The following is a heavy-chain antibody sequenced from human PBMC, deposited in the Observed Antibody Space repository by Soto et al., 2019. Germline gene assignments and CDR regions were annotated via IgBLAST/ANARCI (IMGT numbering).Heavy chain of an antibody. Sequence: ASVKVSCKVSGYTLTELSMHWVRQAPGKGLEWMGGFDPEDGETIYAQKFQGRVTMTEDTSTDTAYMELSSLRSEDTAVYYCAKAQGSGWGDPTTFFRDYYGMDVWGQGTTVTVSS. CDR1: GYTLTELS. CDR2: FDPEDGET. V-gene: IGHV1-24*01. J-gene: IGHJ6*02. D-gene: IGHD6-19*01. CDR3: AKAQGSGWGDPTTFFRDYYGMDV.